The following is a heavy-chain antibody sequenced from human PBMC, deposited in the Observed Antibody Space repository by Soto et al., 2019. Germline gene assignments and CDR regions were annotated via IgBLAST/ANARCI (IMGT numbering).Heavy chain of an antibody. Sequence: PSETLSLTCTVSGGSISSGEYYWTWIRQPPGKGLEWIGYISYSGSTHYSPSLKSRVTISVDTSKNQFSLKLSSVTAADTAAYYCARGRKQQLVLDYWGQGTLVTVSS. CDR1: GGSISSGEYY. V-gene: IGHV4-30-4*01. CDR2: ISYSGST. D-gene: IGHD6-13*01. CDR3: ARGRKQQLVLDY. J-gene: IGHJ4*02.